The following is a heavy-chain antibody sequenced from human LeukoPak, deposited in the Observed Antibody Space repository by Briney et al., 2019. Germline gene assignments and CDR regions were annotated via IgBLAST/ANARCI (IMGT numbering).Heavy chain of an antibody. J-gene: IGHJ6*02. CDR2: MNPNSGNT. CDR3: AIVPDTAMAENYYYYYGMDV. CDR1: GYTFTSYD. D-gene: IGHD5-18*01. V-gene: IGHV1-8*01. Sequence: ASVKVSCKASGYTFTSYDINWVRQATGQGLEWMGWMNPNSGNTGYAQKFQGRVTMTRNTSISTAYMELSSLRSEDTAVYYCAIVPDTAMAENYYYYYGMDVWGQGTTVTVSS.